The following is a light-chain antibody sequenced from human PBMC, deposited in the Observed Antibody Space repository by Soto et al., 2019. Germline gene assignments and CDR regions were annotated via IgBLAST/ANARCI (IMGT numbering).Light chain of an antibody. CDR1: SSDVGDYNY. Sequence: QSVLTQPPSASGSLGQSVTIPCTGTSSDVGDYNYVSWYQQHPGKVPKLMIFEVSQRPSGVPDRFSGSKSGNTASLTVSGLQAEDEADYYCSSYAGSNNLVFGGGTKLTVL. J-gene: IGLJ2*01. CDR3: SSYAGSNNLV. CDR2: EVS. V-gene: IGLV2-8*01.